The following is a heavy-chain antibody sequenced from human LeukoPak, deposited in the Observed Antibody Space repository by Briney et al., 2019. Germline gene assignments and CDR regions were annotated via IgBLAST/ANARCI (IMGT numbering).Heavy chain of an antibody. CDR1: GLTLGSHD. CDR3: ARPGVVVITGQFDY. J-gene: IGHJ4*02. V-gene: IGHV3-13*01. CDR2: ISSGFHT. Sequence: GGSLRLSCTASGLTLGSHDMHWVRQTTGEGLEWVAAISSGFHTFYAGSVKGRFTVSREDAKNSLYLQMNSLRAGDTAVYYCARPGVVVITGQFDYWGQGTLVTVSS. D-gene: IGHD3-22*01.